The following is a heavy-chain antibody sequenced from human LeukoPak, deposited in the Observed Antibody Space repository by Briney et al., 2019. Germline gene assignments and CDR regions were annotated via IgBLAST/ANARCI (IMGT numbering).Heavy chain of an antibody. CDR1: GYTFTSYG. CDR3: ARDEARYSSGYYPNWFDP. V-gene: IGHV1-18*01. Sequence: ASVKVSCKASGYTFTSYGISWVRQAPGQGLEWMGWISGYNGYTHYANNHQGRVTMTTDTSTSTAYMELRSLRSDDTAVYYCARDEARYSSGYYPNWFDPWGQGTQVTVSS. J-gene: IGHJ5*02. D-gene: IGHD3-22*01. CDR2: ISGYNGYT.